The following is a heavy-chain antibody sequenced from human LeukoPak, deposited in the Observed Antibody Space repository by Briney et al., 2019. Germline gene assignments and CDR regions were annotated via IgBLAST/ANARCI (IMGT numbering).Heavy chain of an antibody. CDR2: IIPIFGIV. J-gene: IGHJ4*02. CDR1: RGTFRNYA. Sequence: RASVKVSCKASRGTFRNYAISWVRQAPGQGLEWMGGIIPIFGIVNYAQKFQGRVTITADESTSTGYMELSSLRSEDTAVYYCARGSSSHYGDYGPFDYWGQGTLVTVSS. D-gene: IGHD4-17*01. V-gene: IGHV1-69*13. CDR3: ARGSSSHYGDYGPFDY.